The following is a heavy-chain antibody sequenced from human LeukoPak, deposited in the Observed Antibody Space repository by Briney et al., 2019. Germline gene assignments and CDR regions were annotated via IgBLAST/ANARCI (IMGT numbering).Heavy chain of an antibody. J-gene: IGHJ3*02. D-gene: IGHD5-18*01. Sequence: ASEKVSFKASGYTSSSPDINWVRHATGRGLERLGWMNPRDDTGYAQRFQGRVTLTRDRSTNTAYMEISSLTSDDTAVYYCARYIQGVGFDIWGQGKMVTVSA. CDR2: MNPRDDT. CDR1: GYTSSSPD. CDR3: ARYIQGVGFDI. V-gene: IGHV1-8*01.